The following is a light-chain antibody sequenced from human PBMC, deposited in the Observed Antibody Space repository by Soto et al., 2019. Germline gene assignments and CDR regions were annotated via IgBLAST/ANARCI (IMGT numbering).Light chain of an antibody. CDR1: GSNIGRNY. Sequence: QSVLTQPASLSAPPGETVTISCSGRGSNIGRNYVSWYRQFPGTAPQLLIYDDSKRHSGVPDRLSGSRYGTSASLAIAGPQPGDEAVYYCGTWDESLGAGVFGGGTKLTVL. CDR3: GTWDESLGAGV. J-gene: IGLJ2*01. V-gene: IGLV1-51*01. CDR2: DDS.